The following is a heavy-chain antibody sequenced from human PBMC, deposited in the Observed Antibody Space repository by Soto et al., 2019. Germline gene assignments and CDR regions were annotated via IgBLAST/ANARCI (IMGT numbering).Heavy chain of an antibody. J-gene: IGHJ5*02. D-gene: IGHD5-12*01. Sequence: PSETLSLTCTVSGGSINSSDYLWGWIRQPPGKGLEWIGSINHSGTTDYKPSLESRVTMSVDTSKKQFSLKLNSVTAADTALYYCARHRTGTSTIGEQNWFDPWGQGTLVTVSS. CDR3: ARHRTGTSTIGEQNWFDP. V-gene: IGHV4-39*01. CDR2: INHSGTT. CDR1: GGSINSSDYL.